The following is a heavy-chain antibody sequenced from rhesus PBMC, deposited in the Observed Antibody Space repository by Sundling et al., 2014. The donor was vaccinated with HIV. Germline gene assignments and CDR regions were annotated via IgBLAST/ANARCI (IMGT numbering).Heavy chain of an antibody. CDR1: GGSISGYF. CDR3: ARGDSNYGFDS. J-gene: IGHJ6*01. D-gene: IGHD4-23*01. Sequence: QVLLQESGPGLVKPSETLSLNCAVSGGSISGYFWSWIRQPPGKGLEWIGYIGSSSGTSNYNPSLKSRVSISKDTSNNQFSLKLRSVTAADTAVYYCARGDSNYGFDSWGQGVVVTVSS. CDR2: IGSSSGTS. V-gene: IGHV4-165*01.